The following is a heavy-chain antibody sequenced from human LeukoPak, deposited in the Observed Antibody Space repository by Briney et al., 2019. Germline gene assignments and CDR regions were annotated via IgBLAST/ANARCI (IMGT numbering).Heavy chain of an antibody. CDR2: ISISGGTT. V-gene: IGHV3-23*01. CDR3: ASPGLGPYYFDY. D-gene: IGHD5-12*01. J-gene: IGHJ4*02. Sequence: GGSLRLSCATFGFTFSSYGMTWVRQAPGKGLEWVSTISISGGTTYYADSVKGRSSISRDNSKSTVYLQMNSLRAEDTAVYYCASPGLGPYYFDYWGQGTLVTVSS. CDR1: GFTFSSYG.